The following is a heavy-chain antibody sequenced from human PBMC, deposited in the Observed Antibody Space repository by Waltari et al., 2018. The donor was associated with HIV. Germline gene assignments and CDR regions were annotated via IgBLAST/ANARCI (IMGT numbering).Heavy chain of an antibody. Sequence: QITLKESGPTLVKPTQTLRLTCTFSGFSLATSGLGVAWIRQPPGKALEWLALIYWDDVRRDNPSLESRLTITKDTSKNEVVLSMTYVDPLDTATYYCARRPYNLEAAAVNWFDPWGQGILVTVSS. CDR2: IYWDDVR. J-gene: IGHJ5*02. D-gene: IGHD6-13*01. CDR3: ARRPYNLEAAAVNWFDP. CDR1: GFSLATSGLG. V-gene: IGHV2-5*02.